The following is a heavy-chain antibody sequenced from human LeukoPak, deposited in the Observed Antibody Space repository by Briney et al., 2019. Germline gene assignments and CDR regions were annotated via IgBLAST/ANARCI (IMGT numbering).Heavy chain of an antibody. V-gene: IGHV4-61*02. J-gene: IGHJ5*02. Sequence: SETLSLTCTVSGGSISSGSYYWSWIRQPAGKGLEWIGRIYTSGSTNYNPSLKSRVTISVDTSKNQFSLKLSSVTAADTAVYYCARYDHSSSWSRFDPWGQGTLVTVSS. CDR3: ARYDHSSSWSRFDP. D-gene: IGHD6-13*01. CDR1: GGSISSGSYY. CDR2: IYTSGST.